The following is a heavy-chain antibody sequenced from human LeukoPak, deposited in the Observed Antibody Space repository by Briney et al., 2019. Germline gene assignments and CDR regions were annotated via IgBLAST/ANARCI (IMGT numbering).Heavy chain of an antibody. J-gene: IGHJ4*02. Sequence: ASVKVSCKASGYTFTSYDINWVRQANGQGLEWMGWMNPNSGNTGYAQKFQGRVTMTRNTSISTAYMELSSLRSEDTAVYYCARAYCSGGSCYDFLDNWGQGTLVTVSS. CDR3: ARAYCSGGSCYDFLDN. D-gene: IGHD2-15*01. V-gene: IGHV1-8*01. CDR2: MNPNSGNT. CDR1: GYTFTSYD.